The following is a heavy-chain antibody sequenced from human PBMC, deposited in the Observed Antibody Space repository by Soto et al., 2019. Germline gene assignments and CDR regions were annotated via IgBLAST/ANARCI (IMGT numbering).Heavy chain of an antibody. CDR1: GFTFNDDW. CDR2: IKSKTDGGTT. Sequence: GGSLRLSCAATGFTFNDDWMNWVRQAPGKGLEWIGRIKSKTDGGTTDYDAPVKGRFTISRDDSKNTMYLKMNSLKTEDTALYYCTPSTYWGRGTLVTVSS. CDR3: TPSTY. J-gene: IGHJ4*02. V-gene: IGHV3-15*01.